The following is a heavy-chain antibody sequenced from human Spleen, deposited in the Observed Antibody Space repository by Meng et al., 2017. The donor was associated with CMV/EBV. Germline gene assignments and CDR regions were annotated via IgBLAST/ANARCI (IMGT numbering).Heavy chain of an antibody. J-gene: IGHJ2*01. V-gene: IGHV1-69*05. D-gene: IGHD4-11*01. CDR1: GGTFSSHY. CDR2: IIPIFGTA. Sequence: ASGGTFSSHYVGWARQAPGQGLEWIGGIIPIFGTANYAQKFQGRVTITTDESTSTAYMELSSLRSEDTAVYYCARDVMVTTHRYFDLWGRGTLVTVSS. CDR3: ARDVMVTTHRYFDL.